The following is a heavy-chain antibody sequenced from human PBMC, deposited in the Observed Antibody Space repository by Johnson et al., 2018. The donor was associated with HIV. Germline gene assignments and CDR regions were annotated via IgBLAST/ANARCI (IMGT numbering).Heavy chain of an antibody. D-gene: IGHD1-26*01. CDR3: ARDRGSYYGDAFDI. V-gene: IGHV3-66*01. Sequence: VHLVESGGGLVQPGGSLRLSCAASGFSVSSNYMTWVRQAPGKGLEWVSVLFSGGDTYYADSVKGRFTISRDNSKNTLYLQMNSLRAEDTAVYYCARDRGSYYGDAFDIWGQGTMVTVSS. CDR2: LFSGGDT. CDR1: GFSVSSNY. J-gene: IGHJ3*02.